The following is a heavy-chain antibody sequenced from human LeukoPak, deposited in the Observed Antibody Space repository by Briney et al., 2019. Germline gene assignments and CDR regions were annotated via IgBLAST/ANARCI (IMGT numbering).Heavy chain of an antibody. Sequence: PSETLSLTCTVSGGSISSYYWSWIRQPPGKGLEWIGYIYYSGSTNYNPSLKSRVTISVDTSKNQFSLKLSSVTAADTAVYYCARAFPRPNFDFWGQGALVIVSS. CDR3: ARAFPRPNFDF. CDR1: GGSISSYY. V-gene: IGHV4-59*08. J-gene: IGHJ4*02. CDR2: IYYSGST.